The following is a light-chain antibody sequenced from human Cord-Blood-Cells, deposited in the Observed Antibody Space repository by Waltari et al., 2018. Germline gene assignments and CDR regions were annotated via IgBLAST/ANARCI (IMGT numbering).Light chain of an antibody. V-gene: IGKV2-28*01. CDR2: LGS. CDR1: QGLLHSNGYNY. Sequence: DLVMTQSPLSLPVTPGEPASISCRSSQGLLHSNGYNYLDWYLQKPGQSPQLLIYLGSNRASGVPDRFSGSGSGTDFTLKISRVEAEDVGVYYCMQALQTIFTFGPGTKVDIK. CDR3: MQALQTIFT. J-gene: IGKJ3*01.